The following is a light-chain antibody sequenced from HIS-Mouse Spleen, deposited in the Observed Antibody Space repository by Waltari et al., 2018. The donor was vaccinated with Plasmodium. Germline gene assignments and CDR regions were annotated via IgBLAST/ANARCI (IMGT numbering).Light chain of an antibody. Sequence: IQMTRAPSTLATSVGNRVTITCRASQSISSWLACYQQKPGKAPKLLIYKASSLESGVPSRFSGSGSGTEFTLTISSLQPDDFATYYCQQYNSYQFGQGTKVEIK. CDR1: QSISSW. J-gene: IGKJ1*01. CDR2: KAS. CDR3: QQYNSYQ. V-gene: IGKV1-5*03.